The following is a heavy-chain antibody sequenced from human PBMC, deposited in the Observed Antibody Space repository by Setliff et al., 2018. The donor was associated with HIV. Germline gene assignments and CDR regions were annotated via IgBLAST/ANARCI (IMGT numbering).Heavy chain of an antibody. J-gene: IGHJ4*02. CDR3: ARDPGNGAVDY. CDR2: IDRDGSET. Sequence: GGSLRLSCVASRFTFNDYWTSWVRQAPGKGLEWVANIDRDGSETNYVDSVKGRFTIFRDNAKSSMYLQMNSLRAEDTAIYYCARDPGNGAVDYWGQGTLVTVSS. V-gene: IGHV3-7*01. CDR1: RFTFNDYW.